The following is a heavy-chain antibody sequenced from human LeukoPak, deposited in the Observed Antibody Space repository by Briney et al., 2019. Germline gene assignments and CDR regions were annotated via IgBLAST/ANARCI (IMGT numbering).Heavy chain of an antibody. D-gene: IGHD3-9*01. CDR1: GGSITSYY. Sequence: SETRSLTCTVSGGSITSYYWSWIRQPPGKGLEWIGYIYYTGGANYNPSLKSRVTISVDTSKNQFSVKLSSVTAADTAVYYCGRGGWLSNAFDIWGQGTMVSVSS. J-gene: IGHJ3*02. CDR3: GRGGWLSNAFDI. CDR2: IYYTGGA. V-gene: IGHV4-59*01.